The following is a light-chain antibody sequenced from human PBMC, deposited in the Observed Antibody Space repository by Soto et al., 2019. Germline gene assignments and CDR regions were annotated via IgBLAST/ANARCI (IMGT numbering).Light chain of an antibody. Sequence: DIQLTQSPSFLSASVGDRVTITCRASQGISSYLAWYQQKPGKAPKLLIYAASTLQSGVPSRFSGSGSGTEFTPTISSLQPEDFATYYCQQLNSYPRGLTFGPGTKVDI. CDR3: QQLNSYPRGLT. CDR1: QGISSY. CDR2: AAS. V-gene: IGKV1-9*01. J-gene: IGKJ3*01.